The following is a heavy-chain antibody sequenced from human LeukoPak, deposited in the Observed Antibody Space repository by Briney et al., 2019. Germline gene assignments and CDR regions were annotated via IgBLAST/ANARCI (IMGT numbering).Heavy chain of an antibody. J-gene: IGHJ6*02. CDR1: GFALSAYW. D-gene: IGHD2-21*02. CDR3: ARDYTATGAMDV. CDR2: IKQDGTVQ. V-gene: IGHV3-7*01. Sequence: SGGFLRLSCAASGFALSAYWMNWVRQAPGKGLQWLANIKQDGTVQHYVDSVKGRFTTSRDNAKNSLFLQMNSLRAEDTALYYCARDYTATGAMDVWGQGTTVTVS.